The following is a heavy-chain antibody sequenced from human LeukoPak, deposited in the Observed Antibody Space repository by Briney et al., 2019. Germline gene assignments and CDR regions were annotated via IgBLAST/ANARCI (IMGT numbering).Heavy chain of an antibody. CDR1: GGSFSGYY. CDR2: INHSGST. Sequence: PSETLSLTCAVYGGSFSGYYWSWLRQPPGKGLEWIGEINHSGSTNYNPSLKSRVTISVDTSKNQFSLKLSSVTAADTAVYYCARARRNSSRLKYNWFDPWGQGTLVTVSS. CDR3: ARARRNSSRLKYNWFDP. J-gene: IGHJ5*02. V-gene: IGHV4-34*01. D-gene: IGHD6-13*01.